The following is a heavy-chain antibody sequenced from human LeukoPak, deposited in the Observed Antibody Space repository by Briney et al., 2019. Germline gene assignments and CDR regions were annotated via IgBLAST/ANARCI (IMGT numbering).Heavy chain of an antibody. Sequence: SETLSLTCAVYGGSFSGYYWSWIRQPPGKGLEWIGEINHRGSTNYNPSLKSRVTISVDTSKNQFSLKLSSVTAADTAVYYCARGKGIQLWFPRYFDLWGRGTLVTVSS. CDR3: ARGKGIQLWFPRYFDL. J-gene: IGHJ2*01. D-gene: IGHD5-18*01. V-gene: IGHV4-34*01. CDR2: INHRGST. CDR1: GGSFSGYY.